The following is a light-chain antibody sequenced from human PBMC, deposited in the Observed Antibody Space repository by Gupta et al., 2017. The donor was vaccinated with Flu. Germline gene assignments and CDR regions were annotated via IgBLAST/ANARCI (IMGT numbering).Light chain of an antibody. V-gene: IGKV1-12*01. CDR1: QVIYGK. CDR2: PAS. Sequence: ASSVAEYVGDRVTVTWRASQVIYGKLGWYQQKPGKAPKLLIYPASTLQGGVPSRFSGSGSETDFTLTITSLQPEDAATYYCQQSYRFPLTFGGGSKVEIK. J-gene: IGKJ4*01. CDR3: QQSYRFPLT.